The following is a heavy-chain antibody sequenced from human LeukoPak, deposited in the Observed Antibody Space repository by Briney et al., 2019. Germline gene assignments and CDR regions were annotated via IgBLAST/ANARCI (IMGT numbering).Heavy chain of an antibody. J-gene: IGHJ4*02. CDR1: GGSFSGYY. CDR2: INHSGST. D-gene: IGHD1-20*01. Sequence: SETLSLTCAVYGGSFSGYYWSWIRQPPGKGLEWIGEINHSGSTNYNPSLKSRVTISVDTSKNQFSLMLNSVTAADTAVYYCARDKFNWNDGYFDYWGQGSLVTVSS. V-gene: IGHV4-34*01. CDR3: ARDKFNWNDGYFDY.